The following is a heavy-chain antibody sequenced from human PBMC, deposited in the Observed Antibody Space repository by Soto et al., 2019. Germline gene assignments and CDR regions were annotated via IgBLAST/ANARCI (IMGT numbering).Heavy chain of an antibody. CDR2: NSHSGST. CDR3: TRSGIAAGWVDP. J-gene: IGHJ5*02. V-gene: IGHV4-34*03. D-gene: IGHD6-13*01. CDR1: VGSFSGYY. Sequence: PSETLSLTCAVYVGSFSGYYWSWIRQTPGQGLEWIGENSHSGSTNYTPAHKRKVTISVATSKNQVSLNLSSVTAADRAIYITTRSGIAAGWVDPWGQGTLVTVSS.